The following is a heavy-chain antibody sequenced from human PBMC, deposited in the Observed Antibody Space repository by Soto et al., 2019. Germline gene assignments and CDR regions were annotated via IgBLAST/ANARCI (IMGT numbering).Heavy chain of an antibody. Sequence: ETLSLTCNVSGGSISDFYWSWIRQSPGKRLEWIGYLYYTGSTNYNPALKSRVTISLDTSKNQSSLKVRSVTAADTAVYYCARGGGYDFRSSQAPPIDVWGQGTTVTVSS. J-gene: IGHJ6*02. D-gene: IGHD3-3*01. CDR1: GGSISDFY. CDR2: LYYTGST. V-gene: IGHV4-59*01. CDR3: ARGGGYDFRSSQAPPIDV.